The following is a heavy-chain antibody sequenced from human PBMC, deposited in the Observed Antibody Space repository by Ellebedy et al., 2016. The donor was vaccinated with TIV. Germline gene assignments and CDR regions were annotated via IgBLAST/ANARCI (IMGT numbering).Heavy chain of an antibody. Sequence: PGGSLRLSCAASGFTVTNNYMRWFRQAPGKGLEWVALIYSGGDRYYADSVKGRFTISRDNSNNTVYLQMNSLRVEDTAVYYCARDRHCVGGRCYSVWGQGTLVTVSS. CDR3: ARDRHCVGGRCYSV. V-gene: IGHV3-53*01. D-gene: IGHD2-15*01. CDR2: IYSGGDR. CDR1: GFTVTNNY. J-gene: IGHJ4*02.